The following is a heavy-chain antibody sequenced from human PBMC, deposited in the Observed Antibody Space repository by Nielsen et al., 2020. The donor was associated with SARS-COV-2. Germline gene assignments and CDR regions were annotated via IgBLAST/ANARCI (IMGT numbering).Heavy chain of an antibody. CDR1: GFTFSSYS. J-gene: IGHJ4*02. CDR3: AKEGRYCSSTSCSNFDY. V-gene: IGHV3-21*04. D-gene: IGHD2-2*01. CDR2: ISSSSSYI. Sequence: GGSLRLSCAASGFTFSSYSMNWVRQAPGKGLEWVSSISSSSSYIYYADSVKGRFTISRDNAKNSLYLQMNSLRAEDTALYYCAKEGRYCSSTSCSNFDYWGQGTLVTVSS.